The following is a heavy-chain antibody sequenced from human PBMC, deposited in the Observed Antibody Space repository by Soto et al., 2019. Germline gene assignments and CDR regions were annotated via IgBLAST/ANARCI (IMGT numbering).Heavy chain of an antibody. J-gene: IGHJ4*02. CDR3: ARVYSSGWYLGYYFYY. V-gene: IGHV3-23*01. Sequence: EVQLLESGGNSGQPGGSLRLSCAASGFTFRNYAMTWVRQAPGRGLEWVSLISGSADSTFYADSLKGRFTISRDNSKSTLYLQVNSLSAEDSAIYYCARVYSSGWYLGYYFYYWGQGTLVTVSS. D-gene: IGHD6-19*01. CDR1: GFTFRNYA. CDR2: ISGSADST.